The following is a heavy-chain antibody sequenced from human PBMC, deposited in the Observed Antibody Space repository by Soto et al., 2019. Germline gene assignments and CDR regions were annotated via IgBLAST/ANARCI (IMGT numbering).Heavy chain of an antibody. J-gene: IGHJ4*02. CDR3: SRSLDS. V-gene: IGHV3-7*01. CDR2: INQDGSEK. CDR1: GFTFSTYW. Sequence: GGSLRLSCAASGFTFSTYWMDWVRQTPGKGLEWVANINQDGSEKNYVDSVKGRFTIYRDNAKNSLYLQMSSLTAEDSALYYCSRSLDSWGQETLVTVSS.